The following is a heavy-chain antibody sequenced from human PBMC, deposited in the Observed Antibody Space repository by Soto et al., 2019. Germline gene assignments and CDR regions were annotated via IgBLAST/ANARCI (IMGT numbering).Heavy chain of an antibody. Sequence: PGGSLRLSCAASGFTFSSYSMNWVRQAPGKGLEWVSSISSSSSYIYYADSVKGRFTISRDNAKNSLYLQMNSLRAEDTAVYYCAALGVATIGSLFDPWGQGTLVTVSS. CDR1: GFTFSSYS. D-gene: IGHD5-12*01. J-gene: IGHJ5*02. CDR2: ISSSSSYI. CDR3: AALGVATIGSLFDP. V-gene: IGHV3-21*01.